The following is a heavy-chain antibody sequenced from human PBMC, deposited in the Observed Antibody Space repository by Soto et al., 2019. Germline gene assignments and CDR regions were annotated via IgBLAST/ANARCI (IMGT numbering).Heavy chain of an antibody. CDR3: ARGSYSYGYWHYYYYGMDV. CDR1: GSTFTSYD. D-gene: IGHD5-18*01. CDR2: MNPNSGNT. Sequence: ASVKVSCKASGSTFTSYDINWVRQATGQGLEWMGWMNPNSGNTGYAQKFQGRVTMTRNTSISTAYMELSSLRSEDTAVYYCARGSYSYGYWHYYYYGMDVWGQGTTVTVSS. V-gene: IGHV1-8*01. J-gene: IGHJ6*02.